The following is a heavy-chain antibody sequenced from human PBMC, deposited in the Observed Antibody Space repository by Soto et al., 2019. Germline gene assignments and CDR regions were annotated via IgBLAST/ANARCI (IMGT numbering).Heavy chain of an antibody. CDR2: IYNSGST. D-gene: IGHD3-3*01. J-gene: IGHJ4*02. CDR1: GGSISSGGYY. V-gene: IGHV4-30-4*01. Sequence: QVQLQESGPGLVEPSQTLSLTCTVSGGSISSGGYYWSWIRQPPGKGLEWVGHIYNSGSTYSNPSLKSRVTISVDTSKNQFSLKLSSVNAADTAVYYCARGPSADKVDYWGQGTLVTVSS. CDR3: ARGPSADKVDY.